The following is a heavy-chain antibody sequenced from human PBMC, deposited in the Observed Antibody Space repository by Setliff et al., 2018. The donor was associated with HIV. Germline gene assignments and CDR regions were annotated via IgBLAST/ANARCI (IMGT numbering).Heavy chain of an antibody. CDR1: GGSFSGYY. V-gene: IGHV4-34*01. J-gene: IGHJ2*01. CDR2: INHSGST. D-gene: IGHD2-2*01. CDR3: ARDQRLPGVQPPYWYFDL. Sequence: PSETLSLTCAVYGGSFSGYYWSWVRQPPGKGLEWIGEINHSGSTNYNPSLKSRVTISVDTSKNHFSLEMRSLTAADTAIYYCARDQRLPGVQPPYWYFDLWGRGTLVTVSS.